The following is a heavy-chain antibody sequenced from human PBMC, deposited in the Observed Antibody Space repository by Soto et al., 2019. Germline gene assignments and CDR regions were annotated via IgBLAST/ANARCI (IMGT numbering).Heavy chain of an antibody. D-gene: IGHD3-10*01. CDR3: ARMWRPRAYYTYGMDV. Sequence: EEQLVESGGGLVSPGGSLRLSCVASGFNFSKYSVNWVRQIPGRGLEWVSSIGSNPKYTQDADSVKGRFTISRDNAKNSLYLQMNSLRVEDTAIYYCARMWRPRAYYTYGMDVWGQGTTVIVSS. V-gene: IGHV3-21*06. J-gene: IGHJ6*02. CDR2: IGSNPKYT. CDR1: GFNFSKYS.